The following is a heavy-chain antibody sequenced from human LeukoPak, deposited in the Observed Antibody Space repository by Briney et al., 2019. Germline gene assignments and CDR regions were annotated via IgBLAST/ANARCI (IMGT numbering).Heavy chain of an antibody. Sequence: GGSLRLTCAVSGFMFRDHYMTWVRQVPGKGLEWVANINQDGSQTYYLDSVKARFTISRDNAKESVSLQMNSLRAEDTAIYYCSAILYHWGQGTLVTVSS. D-gene: IGHD2-2*01. CDR3: SAILYH. CDR1: GFMFRDHY. J-gene: IGHJ4*02. CDR2: INQDGSQT. V-gene: IGHV3-7*01.